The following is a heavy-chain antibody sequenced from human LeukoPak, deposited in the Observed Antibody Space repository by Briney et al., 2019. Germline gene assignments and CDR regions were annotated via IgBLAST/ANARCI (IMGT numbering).Heavy chain of an antibody. Sequence: ASVKVSCKASGGTFSSYAISWVRQAPGQGLEWMGGIIGILGTANYAQKFQGRVTITADESTSTAYMELSSLRSEDTAVYYCARDFTYPDYYYYSGMDVWGQGTTVTVSS. J-gene: IGHJ6*02. CDR2: IIGILGTA. CDR1: GGTFSSYA. V-gene: IGHV1-69*13. CDR3: ARDFTYPDYYYYSGMDV.